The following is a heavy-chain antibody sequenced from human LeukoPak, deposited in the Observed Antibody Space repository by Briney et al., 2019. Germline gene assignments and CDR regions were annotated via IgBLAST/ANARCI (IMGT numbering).Heavy chain of an antibody. Sequence: AETLSLTCTVSGVSISSYDLSWIRQPPGKGLEWIGYIYYSGSTNYNPSLKSRVTISVDTSKNQFSLKLSSVTAADTAVYYCARESGYDRDFDYWGQGTLVTVSS. D-gene: IGHD5-12*01. CDR2: IYYSGST. V-gene: IGHV4-59*01. J-gene: IGHJ4*02. CDR3: ARESGYDRDFDY. CDR1: GVSISSYD.